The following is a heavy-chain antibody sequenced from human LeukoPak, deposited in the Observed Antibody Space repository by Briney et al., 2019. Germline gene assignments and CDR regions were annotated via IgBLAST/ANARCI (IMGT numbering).Heavy chain of an antibody. CDR2: INHSGST. CDR3: AGRVAAKNGVYYGMDV. D-gene: IGHD6-13*01. J-gene: IGHJ6*02. CDR1: GGSFSGYY. Sequence: PSETLSLTCAVYGGSFSGYYWSWIRQPPGKGLEWIGEINHSGSTNYNPSLKSRVTISVDTSKNQFSLKLSSVTAADTAVYYCAGRVAAKNGVYYGMDVWGQGTTVTVSS. V-gene: IGHV4-34*01.